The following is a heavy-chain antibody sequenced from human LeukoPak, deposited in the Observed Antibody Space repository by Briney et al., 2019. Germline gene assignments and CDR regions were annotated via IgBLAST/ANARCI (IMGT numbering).Heavy chain of an antibody. V-gene: IGHV3-23*01. CDR1: GFAFSNYA. D-gene: IGHD2-8*01. CDR3: AKDVCTSPRCLLYSDS. Sequence: GGSLRLSCATSGFAFSNYAMSWFRQAPGKGLDWVSGISGVNTYYADSVKGRFTISRHNSKNVLYVQMNRLRVEDTAVYFCAKDVCTSPRCLLYSDSWGQGTLVTVSS. J-gene: IGHJ4*02. CDR2: ISGVNT.